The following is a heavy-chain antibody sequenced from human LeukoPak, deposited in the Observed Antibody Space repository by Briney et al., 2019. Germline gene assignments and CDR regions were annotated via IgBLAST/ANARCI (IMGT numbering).Heavy chain of an antibody. CDR1: GFTFSSYG. CDR3: AREGALFFFDY. Sequence: GGSLRLPCAASGFTFSSYGMHWVRQAPGKGLEWVSSISSSSNYIYHADSVKGRFTISRDNAKNSLFLQMNSLRAEDTAVYYCAREGALFFFDYWGQGTLVTVSS. D-gene: IGHD3-10*02. V-gene: IGHV3-21*01. J-gene: IGHJ4*02. CDR2: ISSSSNYI.